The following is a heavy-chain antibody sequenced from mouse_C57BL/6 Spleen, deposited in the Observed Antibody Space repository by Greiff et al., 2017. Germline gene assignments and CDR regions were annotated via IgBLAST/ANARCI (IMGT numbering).Heavy chain of an antibody. Sequence: QVQLQQSGPELVKPGASVKISCKASGYAFSSSWMNWVKPRPGKGLEWIGRIYPGDGDTNYNGKFKGKATLTADKSSSTAYMQLSSLTSEDSAVYFCASGSITTVVATDYWGQGTTLTVSS. D-gene: IGHD1-1*01. CDR3: ASGSITTVVATDY. CDR2: IYPGDGDT. J-gene: IGHJ2*01. CDR1: GYAFSSSW. V-gene: IGHV1-82*01.